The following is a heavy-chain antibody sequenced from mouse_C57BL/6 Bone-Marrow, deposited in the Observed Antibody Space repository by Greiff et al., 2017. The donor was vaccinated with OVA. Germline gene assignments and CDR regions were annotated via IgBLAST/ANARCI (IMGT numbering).Heavy chain of an antibody. CDR2: IYPGDGDT. CDR3: ARRKPHYGSDD. J-gene: IGHJ2*01. D-gene: IGHD1-1*01. V-gene: IGHV1-82*01. CDR1: GYAFSSSW. Sequence: VQVVESGPELVKPGASVKISCKASGYAFSSSWMNWVKQRPGKGLEWIGRIYPGDGDTNYNGKFKGKATLTADKSYSTAYMQLSSLTSEDSAVYVCARRKPHYGSDDWGQGTTLTVSS.